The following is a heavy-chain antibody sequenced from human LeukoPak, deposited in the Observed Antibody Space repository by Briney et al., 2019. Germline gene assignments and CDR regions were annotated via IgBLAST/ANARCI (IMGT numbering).Heavy chain of an antibody. Sequence: GGSLRLSCAATGFTFSSCAMSWVRQAPGKGLEWVSAISGSGGSTYYADSVKGRFTISRDNSKNTLYLQMNSLRAEDTAVYYCAKEGQQWPAGYYWGQGTLVTVSS. D-gene: IGHD6-19*01. CDR1: GFTFSSCA. V-gene: IGHV3-23*01. CDR2: ISGSGGST. J-gene: IGHJ4*02. CDR3: AKEGQQWPAGYY.